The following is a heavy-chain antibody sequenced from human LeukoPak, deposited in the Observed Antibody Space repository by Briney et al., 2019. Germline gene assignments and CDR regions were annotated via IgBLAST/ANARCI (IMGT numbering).Heavy chain of an antibody. CDR3: ARYDGGVAIDY. D-gene: IGHD3-16*01. V-gene: IGHV3-7*01. Sequence: PGGSLRLSCAASGFIFSYYWMSWVRQAPGKGLEWVANIKEDGSDKYYVDSVKGRFTISRHNAENSLYLQMNSLRAEDTAVYYCARYDGGVAIDYWGQGTLVTVSS. CDR1: GFIFSYYW. CDR2: IKEDGSDK. J-gene: IGHJ4*02.